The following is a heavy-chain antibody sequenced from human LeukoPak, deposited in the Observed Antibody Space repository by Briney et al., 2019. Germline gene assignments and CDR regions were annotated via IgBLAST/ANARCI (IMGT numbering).Heavy chain of an antibody. D-gene: IGHD2-15*01. V-gene: IGHV1-18*01. CDR3: ARGTLDAFDI. CDR2: INTYNGNT. CDR1: GYTFFSYG. J-gene: IGHJ3*02. Sequence: AASVKVFCKASGYTFFSYGFSWGRQGPGQGLEWMGWINTYNGNTDYVQKFQGRVTMTTDTSTSTAYMEVRSLRSDDTAVYYCARGTLDAFDIWGQGTMVSVSS.